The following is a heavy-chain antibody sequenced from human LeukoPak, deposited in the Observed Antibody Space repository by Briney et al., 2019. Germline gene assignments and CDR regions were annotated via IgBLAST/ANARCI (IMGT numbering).Heavy chain of an antibody. CDR2: ISTYSGNT. J-gene: IGHJ6*03. D-gene: IGHD3-3*01. CDR3: ARDLAVLGVVFTSYMDV. V-gene: IGHV1-18*01. Sequence: ASVKVSYKASGYTFISHGITWVRQAPGQGREWMGWISTYSGNTHYAQKFQGRVTLTKDTSTTTAYLELRSLRSDDTAVYYCARDLAVLGVVFTSYMDVWGQGTPVTVSS. CDR1: GYTFISHG.